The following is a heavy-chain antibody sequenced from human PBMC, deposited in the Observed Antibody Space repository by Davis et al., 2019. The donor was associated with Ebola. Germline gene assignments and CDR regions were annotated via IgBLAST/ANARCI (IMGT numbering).Heavy chain of an antibody. CDR3: ARGSYVY. Sequence: GESLKISCAASGFTFSSYGMHWVRQAPGKGLEWVAVIWYDGSNKYYADSVKGRFTISRDNAKNSLYLQMNSLSAEDTAVYYCARGSYVYWGQGTLVTVSS. CDR1: GFTFSSYG. J-gene: IGHJ4*02. CDR2: IWYDGSNK. V-gene: IGHV3-33*03. D-gene: IGHD3-10*01.